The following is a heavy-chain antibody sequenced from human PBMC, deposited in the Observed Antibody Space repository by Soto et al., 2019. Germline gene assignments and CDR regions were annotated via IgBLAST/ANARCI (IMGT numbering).Heavy chain of an antibody. CDR2: INPSGGST. CDR3: ARGVGNYYDSSGYNWFDP. V-gene: IGHV1-46*01. Sequence: ASVKVSCTASGYTFTSYYMHWVRQAPGQGLEWVGIINPSGGSTSYAQKFQGRVTMTRDTSTSTVYMELSSLRSEDTAVYYCARGVGNYYDSSGYNWFDPWGQGTLVTVPS. CDR1: GYTFTSYY. J-gene: IGHJ5*02. D-gene: IGHD3-22*01.